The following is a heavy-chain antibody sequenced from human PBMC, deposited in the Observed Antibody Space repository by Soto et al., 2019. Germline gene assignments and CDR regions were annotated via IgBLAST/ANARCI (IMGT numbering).Heavy chain of an antibody. CDR1: GFAFSTYA. Sequence: GGSLRLSCAAAGFAFSTYAMTWVRQAPGKGLEWVSVISGSGGSSYYAASVKGRFTISRDNSKNTLYLQMNSLRAEDTAVYYCARVGDSSSWYFYYGMDVWGQGTTVTVSS. CDR2: ISGSGGSS. D-gene: IGHD6-13*01. CDR3: ARVGDSSSWYFYYGMDV. V-gene: IGHV3-23*01. J-gene: IGHJ6*02.